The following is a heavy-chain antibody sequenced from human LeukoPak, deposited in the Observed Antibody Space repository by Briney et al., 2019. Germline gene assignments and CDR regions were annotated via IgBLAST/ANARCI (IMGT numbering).Heavy chain of an antibody. Sequence: GGSLRLSCAASGFKFNYYGMHWVRQAPGKGLEWVAFIHYDGSKKYYTDSVKGRFTISRDNSKNTLNLQMNSLRPEDTAVYSCAKDISLLRSGSYYNDVCMSDWGQGTLVTVSS. CDR3: AKDISLLRSGSYYNDVCMSD. V-gene: IGHV3-30*02. D-gene: IGHD3-10*01. CDR1: GFKFNYYG. CDR2: IHYDGSKK. J-gene: IGHJ4*02.